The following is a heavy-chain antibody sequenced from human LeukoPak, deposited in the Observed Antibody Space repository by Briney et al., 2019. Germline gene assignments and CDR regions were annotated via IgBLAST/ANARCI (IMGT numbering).Heavy chain of an antibody. CDR2: ISGSGGYT. D-gene: IGHD6-13*01. CDR3: ARGGAGTNNWFDP. J-gene: IGHJ5*02. CDR1: GFTFSSYA. V-gene: IGHV3-23*01. Sequence: GGSLRLSCAASGFTFSSYAISWVRQAPGKGLEWVSAISGSGGYTYYADSVKGRFTISRDNSKNTLYLQMNSLRAEDTAVYYCARGGAGTNNWFDPWGQGTLVTVSS.